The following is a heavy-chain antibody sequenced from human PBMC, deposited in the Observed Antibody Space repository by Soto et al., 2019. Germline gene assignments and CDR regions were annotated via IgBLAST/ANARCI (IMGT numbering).Heavy chain of an antibody. CDR1: GGSISSYY. Sequence: SPTLSLTCAVSGGSISSYYWSWIRQPPGKGLEWIGYIYYSGSTNYNPSLKSRVTISVDTSKNQFSLKLNSLTTADTAVYYCVRVAASPYWYFDLWGRGTLVT. J-gene: IGHJ2*01. V-gene: IGHV4-59*01. CDR2: IYYSGST. D-gene: IGHD6-13*01. CDR3: VRVAASPYWYFDL.